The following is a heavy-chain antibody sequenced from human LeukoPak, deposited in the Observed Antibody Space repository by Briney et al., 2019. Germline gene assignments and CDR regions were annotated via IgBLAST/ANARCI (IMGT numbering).Heavy chain of an antibody. J-gene: IGHJ5*02. Sequence: SETLSLTCTVSGGSISSYYWSWIRQPAGKGLEWIGRIYTSGSTNSNPSLKSRVTMSVYTSKNQLSLKLSSVTAADPAVYYCAREGGIGFDPWGQGTLVTVSS. V-gene: IGHV4-4*07. CDR1: GGSISSYY. CDR2: IYTSGST. D-gene: IGHD3-16*01. CDR3: AREGGIGFDP.